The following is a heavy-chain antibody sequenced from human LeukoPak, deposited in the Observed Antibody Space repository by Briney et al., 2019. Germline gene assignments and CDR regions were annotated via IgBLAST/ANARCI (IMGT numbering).Heavy chain of an antibody. CDR2: ISSSGSTI. V-gene: IGHV3-48*04. Sequence: GGSLRLSCAVSGFTFSSYSMNWVRQAPGKGLEWVSYISSSGSTIYYADSVKGRFTISRDNAKNSLYLQMNSLRAEDTAVYYCARDPRSGWYGDFDCWGQGTLVTVSS. CDR3: ARDPRSGWYGDFDC. D-gene: IGHD6-19*01. J-gene: IGHJ4*02. CDR1: GFTFSSYS.